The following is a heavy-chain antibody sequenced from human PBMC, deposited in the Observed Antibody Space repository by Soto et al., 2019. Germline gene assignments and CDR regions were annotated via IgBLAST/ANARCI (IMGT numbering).Heavy chain of an antibody. J-gene: IGHJ4*02. D-gene: IGHD3-10*01. Sequence: SVKVSCKASGGTFSIYTISWVRQAPGQGLEWMGRIIPILGIANYAQKFQGRVTITADKSTSTAYMELSSLRSEDTAVYYCARDTNYGSGNLDYWGQGTLVTVSS. V-gene: IGHV1-69*04. CDR2: IIPILGIA. CDR3: ARDTNYGSGNLDY. CDR1: GGTFSIYT.